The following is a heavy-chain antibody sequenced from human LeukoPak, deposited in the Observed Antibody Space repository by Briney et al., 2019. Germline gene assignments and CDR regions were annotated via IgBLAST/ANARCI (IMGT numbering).Heavy chain of an antibody. D-gene: IGHD1-26*01. V-gene: IGHV3-23*01. CDR1: GFTFSSYA. J-gene: IGHJ6*02. CDR2: ISGSGGST. Sequence: GGSLRLSCAASGFTFSSYAMSWVRQAPGKGLEWVSAISGSGGSTYYVDSVKGRFTISRDNSKNTLYLQMNSLRAEDTAVYYCAREGARLPYYGMDVWGQGTTVTVSS. CDR3: AREGARLPYYGMDV.